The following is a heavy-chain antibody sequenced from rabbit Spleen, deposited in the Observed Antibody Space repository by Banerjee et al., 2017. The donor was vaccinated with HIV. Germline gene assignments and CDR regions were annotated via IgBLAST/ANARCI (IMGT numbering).Heavy chain of an antibody. V-gene: IGHV1S47*01. J-gene: IGHJ4*01. Sequence: EESGGDLVKPGASLKLSCKASGFDFSGYGMSWVRQAPGKGLEWIACINTGDGSTAYASWSKGRFTIYRSTSLNSVALQLTSLTGAATAAYFCARLFAYACYPGFGYATLDSVNLWSQGTLVIVS. CDR3: ARLFAYACYPGFGYATLDSVNL. CDR2: INTGDGST. CDR1: GFDFSGYG. D-gene: IGHD6-1*01.